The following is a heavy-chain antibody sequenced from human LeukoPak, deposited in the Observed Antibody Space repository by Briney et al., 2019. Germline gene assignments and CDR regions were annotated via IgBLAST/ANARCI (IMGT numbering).Heavy chain of an antibody. Sequence: GGPLRLSCGGSGFTFSSYAMSWVRQAPGKGLEWVSAISGSGTDTFYANSVKGRFTISRDNPKNTLYLQMNSLGAEDTAVYYCAKGGGSSCYSPSDYWGQGTLVTVSS. CDR2: ISGSGTDT. J-gene: IGHJ4*02. D-gene: IGHD2-15*01. V-gene: IGHV3-23*01. CDR3: AKGGGSSCYSPSDY. CDR1: GFTFSSYA.